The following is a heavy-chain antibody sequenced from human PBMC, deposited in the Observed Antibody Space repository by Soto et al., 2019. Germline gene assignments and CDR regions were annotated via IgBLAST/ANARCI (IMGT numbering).Heavy chain of an antibody. CDR2: ISSSGSTI. CDR1: GYTFSSYE. J-gene: IGHJ4*02. V-gene: IGHV3-48*03. CDR3: ARPYYDFWSGYPPTYYFDY. Sequence: VQLVQSGAEVKKPGASVKVSCKASGYTFSSYEMNWVRQAPGKGLEWVSYISSSGSTIYYADSVKGRFTISRDNAKNSLYLQMNSLRAEDTAVYYCARPYYDFWSGYPPTYYFDYWGQGTLVTVSS. D-gene: IGHD3-3*01.